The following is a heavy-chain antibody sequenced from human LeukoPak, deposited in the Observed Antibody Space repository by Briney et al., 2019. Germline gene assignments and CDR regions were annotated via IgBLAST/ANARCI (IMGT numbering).Heavy chain of an antibody. CDR2: FSGSGGST. CDR3: AKDLLYCSGGSCYSGSSFDI. D-gene: IGHD2-15*01. CDR1: GSSFSNYA. V-gene: IGHV3-23*01. J-gene: IGHJ3*02. Sequence: GGSLRLSCAASGSSFSNYAMSWVRQAPGKGLQWVSTFSGSGGSTYFADSVKGRFTISRDISKNTLYLQMDSLRAEDTAIYYCAKDLLYCSGGSCYSGSSFDIWGQGTLVTVSS.